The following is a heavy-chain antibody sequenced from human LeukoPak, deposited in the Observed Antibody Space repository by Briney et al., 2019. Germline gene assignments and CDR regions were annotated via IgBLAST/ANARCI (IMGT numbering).Heavy chain of an antibody. J-gene: IGHJ4*02. D-gene: IGHD6-19*01. CDR3: AKDQIAVAPKSSVYDY. CDR2: ISGSGGST. V-gene: IGHV3-23*01. CDR1: GFTFNSYA. Sequence: PGGSLRLSCAASGFTFNSYAMSWVRQAPGKGLEWVSAISGSGGSTYYADSVKGRSTISKDNSKNPLNLQLNSLRAEDTDVYYCAKDQIAVAPKSSVYDYWGEGTLL.